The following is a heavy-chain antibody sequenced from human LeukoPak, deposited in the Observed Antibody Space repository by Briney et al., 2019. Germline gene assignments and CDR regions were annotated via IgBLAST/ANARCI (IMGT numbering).Heavy chain of an antibody. CDR3: ARGLSGIAAAGTGVGY. V-gene: IGHV3-53*04. CDR1: GFTVSSNY. Sequence: GGSLRLSCAASGFTVSSNYMSWVRQAPGKGLEWVSVIYSGGNTYYAASVKGRFTTFRHNSKNTLYFQMNSLRAEDTAVYYCARGLSGIAAAGTGVGYWGQGTQVTVSS. D-gene: IGHD6-13*01. J-gene: IGHJ4*02. CDR2: IYSGGNT.